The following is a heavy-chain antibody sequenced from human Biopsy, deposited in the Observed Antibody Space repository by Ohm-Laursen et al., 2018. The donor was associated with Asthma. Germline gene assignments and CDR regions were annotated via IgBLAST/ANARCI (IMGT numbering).Heavy chain of an antibody. CDR3: ARRSYNWDDIDS. V-gene: IGHV1-18*01. J-gene: IGHJ4*02. Sequence: SSVKVSCNASGYTFTRYGIAWVRQAPGQGLEWVGWISVYNGDTNSAQKLQDRVTLTTDTYTDTAYMELRSLRSDDTAAYYCARRSYNWDDIDSWSQGTLVTVSS. D-gene: IGHD1-1*01. CDR1: GYTFTRYG. CDR2: ISVYNGDT.